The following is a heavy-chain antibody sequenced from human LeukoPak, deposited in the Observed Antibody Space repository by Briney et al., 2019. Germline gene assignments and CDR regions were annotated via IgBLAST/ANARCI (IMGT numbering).Heavy chain of an antibody. Sequence: GGSLRLSCAASGFTVRDNYINWVRQAPGKGLQWVSVIYTSGSTFYADSVQGRFTISRDDSRNTVYLEMSSLRAEDTAVYYCAREDHSNYNYWGQGTLVTVSS. CDR3: AREDHSNYNY. V-gene: IGHV3-53*01. CDR2: IYTSGST. D-gene: IGHD4-11*01. J-gene: IGHJ4*02. CDR1: GFTVRDNY.